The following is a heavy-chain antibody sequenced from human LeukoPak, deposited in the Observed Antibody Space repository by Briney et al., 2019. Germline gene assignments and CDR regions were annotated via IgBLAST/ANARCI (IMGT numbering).Heavy chain of an antibody. Sequence: LPGGSLRLSCAASGFTVSSNYMSWVRQAPGKGLEWVSALTGSGGTTYYADSVKGRFTISRDNSKNTLYLQMNSLTAEDTAVYYCARDRMGAILYFDYWGQGTLVTVSS. CDR3: ARDRMGAILYFDY. CDR1: GFTVSSNY. J-gene: IGHJ4*02. CDR2: LTGSGGTT. D-gene: IGHD1-26*01. V-gene: IGHV3-23*01.